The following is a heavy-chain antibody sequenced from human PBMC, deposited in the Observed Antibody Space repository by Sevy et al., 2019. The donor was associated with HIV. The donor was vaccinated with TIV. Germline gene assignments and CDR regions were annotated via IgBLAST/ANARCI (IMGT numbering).Heavy chain of an antibody. V-gene: IGHV4-59*02. D-gene: IGHD3-10*01. CDR1: GDSVTSYY. J-gene: IGHJ4*02. Sequence: SENLSLTCNVSGDSVTSYYWSWIRQPPGKGLEWIGYFYYSATPHYNPSLKSRVTISVDTSKNQCFLRLNSVTAADTATYHCARDPAGDYGVWGQGILVTVSS. CDR3: ARDPAGDYGV. CDR2: FYYSATP.